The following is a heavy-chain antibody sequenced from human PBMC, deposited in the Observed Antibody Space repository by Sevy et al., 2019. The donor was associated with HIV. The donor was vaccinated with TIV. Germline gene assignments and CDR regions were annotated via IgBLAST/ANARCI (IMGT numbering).Heavy chain of an antibody. J-gene: IGHJ4*02. CDR1: GFTLSSYS. Sequence: GGSLRLSCVASGFTLSSYSMNWVRQAPGKGLEWVSYISSSSSTIYYADSVKGRFTISRDNAKNSLYLQMNSRRDEDTAVYYCARGGLTLSFGDDYWGRGTLVTVSS. CDR3: ARGGLTLSFGDDY. D-gene: IGHD2-2*01. V-gene: IGHV3-48*02. CDR2: ISSSSSTI.